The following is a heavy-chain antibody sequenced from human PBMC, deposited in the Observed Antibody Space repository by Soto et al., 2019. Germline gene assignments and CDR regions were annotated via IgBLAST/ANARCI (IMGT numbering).Heavy chain of an antibody. Sequence: PSETLSLTCSVSGGSISSSSYSWGWIRQPPGKGLEWIGTIYYSGSTHYNPSLEGRVAISADTPNNQLSLRLSSVTAADTAVYYCARTPRAGYGDYGWGQGTLVTSPQ. CDR1: GGSISSSSYS. CDR3: ARTPRAGYGDYG. D-gene: IGHD4-17*01. V-gene: IGHV4-39*01. J-gene: IGHJ4*02. CDR2: IYYSGST.